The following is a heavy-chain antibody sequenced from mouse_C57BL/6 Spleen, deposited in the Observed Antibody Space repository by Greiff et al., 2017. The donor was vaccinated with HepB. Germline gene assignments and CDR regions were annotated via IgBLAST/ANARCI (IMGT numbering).Heavy chain of an antibody. CDR2: IYPGSGST. CDR3: ARGSAMDY. V-gene: IGHV1-55*01. Sequence: QVQLKQPGAELVKPGASVKMSCKASGYTFTSYWITWVKQRPGQGLEWIGDIYPGSGSTNYNEKFKSKATLTVDKSSSTAYMQLSSLTSEDSAVYYCARGSAMDYWGQGTSVTVSS. J-gene: IGHJ4*01. CDR1: GYTFTSYW.